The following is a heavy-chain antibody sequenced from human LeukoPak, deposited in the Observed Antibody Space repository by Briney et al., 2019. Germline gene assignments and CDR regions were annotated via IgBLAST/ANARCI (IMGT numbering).Heavy chain of an antibody. V-gene: IGHV1-46*01. J-gene: IGHJ4*02. CDR2: INPSGGST. CDR3: ARSPASRAAPSPGEDY. D-gene: IGHD6-6*01. Sequence: GASVKVSCKASGYTFTSYYMHWVRQAPGQGLEWMGIINPSGGSTSYAQKFQGRVTMTRDTSTSTVYMELSSLRSEDTAVYYCARSPASRAAPSPGEDYWGQGTLVTVSS. CDR1: GYTFTSYY.